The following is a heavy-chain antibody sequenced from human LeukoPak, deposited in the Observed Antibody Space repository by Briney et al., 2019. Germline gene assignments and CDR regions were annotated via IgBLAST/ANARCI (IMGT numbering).Heavy chain of an antibody. CDR1: GFNFPSYW. V-gene: IGHV5-10-1*01. Sequence: GESLNISCQGSGFNFPSYWISWVRQMPGKGLGWMGMIEPRDSYTKYSTSFQGHVTISADKSIRTAYLQWSSLKASDTAMYYCARHLRDDYGGNSPKHFDCLGQGTLVTVSS. CDR3: ARHLRDDYGGNSPKHFDC. CDR2: IEPRDSYT. J-gene: IGHJ4*02. D-gene: IGHD4-23*01.